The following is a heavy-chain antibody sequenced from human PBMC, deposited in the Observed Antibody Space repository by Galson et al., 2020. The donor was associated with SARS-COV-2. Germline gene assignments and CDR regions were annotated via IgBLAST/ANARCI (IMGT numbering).Heavy chain of an antibody. CDR3: ARVLGIAVAGINDY. V-gene: IGHV3-21*01. J-gene: IGHJ4*02. Sequence: GGSLRLSCAASGFTFSDYNMNWVRQAPGKALEWVASISSSNNYIYYADSVKGRFTISKDNAKNSLYLQLNNLRVEDSGVYYCARVLGIAVAGINDYWGQGTLLTVSS. D-gene: IGHD6-19*01. CDR1: GFTFSDYN. CDR2: ISSSNNYI.